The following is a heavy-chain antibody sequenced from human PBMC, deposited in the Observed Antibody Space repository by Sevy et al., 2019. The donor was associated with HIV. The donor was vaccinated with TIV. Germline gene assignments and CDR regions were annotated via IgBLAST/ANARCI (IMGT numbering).Heavy chain of an antibody. Sequence: GGSLRLSCVASGFIFSSYVMNWVRQAPVKGLEWVSAISGHGGSTYYADSVKGRFTISRDNSKNTLDLQMNSLRAEDTAVYYCAGGFWSGFDYWGQGTLVTVSS. CDR3: AGGFWSGFDY. V-gene: IGHV3-23*01. J-gene: IGHJ4*02. CDR1: GFIFSSYV. CDR2: ISGHGGST. D-gene: IGHD3-3*01.